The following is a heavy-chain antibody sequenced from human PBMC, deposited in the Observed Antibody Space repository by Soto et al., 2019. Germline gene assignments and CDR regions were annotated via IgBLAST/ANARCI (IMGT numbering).Heavy chain of an antibody. CDR3: ASRSMIVTAFDI. Sequence: PSETLSLTCTVSGGSVSIGSHYWSWIRQPPGKGLEWIAYIYHSGSTDYNPSLKSRVCISVDLSKNQFSLRLDSVTAADTAVYYCASRSMIVTAFDIWGQGTMVTVSS. CDR2: IYHSGST. V-gene: IGHV4-61*01. D-gene: IGHD3-22*01. CDR1: GGSVSIGSHY. J-gene: IGHJ3*02.